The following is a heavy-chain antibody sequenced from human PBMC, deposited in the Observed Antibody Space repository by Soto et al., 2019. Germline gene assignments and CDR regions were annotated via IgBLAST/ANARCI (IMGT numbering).Heavy chain of an antibody. CDR2: ISGSGGST. V-gene: IGHV3-23*01. CDR1: GFTFSSYA. D-gene: IGHD3-3*01. Sequence: PGESMRLFCAASGFTFSSYAMGGVRKAPGKGLEWVSAISGSGGSTYYADSVKGRFTISRDNSKNTLYLQMNSLRAEDTAVYYCAKHYDLWSGQNWFDPWGQGTLVTVSS. CDR3: AKHYDLWSGQNWFDP. J-gene: IGHJ5*02.